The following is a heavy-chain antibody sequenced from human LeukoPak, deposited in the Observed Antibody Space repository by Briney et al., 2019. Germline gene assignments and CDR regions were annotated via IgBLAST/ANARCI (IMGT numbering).Heavy chain of an antibody. D-gene: IGHD6-19*01. CDR1: GGSISSSSYY. J-gene: IGHJ4*02. Sequence: PSETLSLTCTVSGGSISSSSYYWGWIRQPPGKGLEWIGSIYYSGSTYYNPSLKSRVTISVDTSKNQFSLKLSSVTAADTAVYYCARCRISSGWYWVELDYWGQGTLVTVSS. CDR2: IYYSGST. V-gene: IGHV4-39*01. CDR3: ARCRISSGWYWVELDY.